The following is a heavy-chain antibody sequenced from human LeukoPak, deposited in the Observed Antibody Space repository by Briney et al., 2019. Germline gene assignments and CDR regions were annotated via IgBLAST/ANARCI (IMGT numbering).Heavy chain of an antibody. CDR3: ARPGYQAAAGKGDY. D-gene: IGHD6-13*01. Sequence: NTSETLSLTCTVSGGSISSSSYYWGWIRQPPGKGLEWIGSIYYSGSTYYNPSLKSRVTISVDTSKNQFSLKLSSVTAADTAVYYCARPGYQAAAGKGDYWGQGTLVTVSS. CDR2: IYYSGST. CDR1: GGSISSSSYY. V-gene: IGHV4-39*01. J-gene: IGHJ4*02.